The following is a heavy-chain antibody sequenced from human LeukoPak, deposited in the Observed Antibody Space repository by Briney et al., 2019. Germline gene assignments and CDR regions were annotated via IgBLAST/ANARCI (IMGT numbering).Heavy chain of an antibody. V-gene: IGHV3-33*01. CDR3: ARDLYYGSGSYFGALEFDY. CDR2: IWYDGSNK. Sequence: PGRSLRLSCAASGFTFSSYGMHWVRQAPGKGLEWVAVIWYDGSNKYYADSVKGRFTISRDNSKNTLYLQMNSLRAEDTAVYYCARDLYYGSGSYFGALEFDYWGQGTLVTVSS. J-gene: IGHJ4*02. D-gene: IGHD3-10*01. CDR1: GFTFSSYG.